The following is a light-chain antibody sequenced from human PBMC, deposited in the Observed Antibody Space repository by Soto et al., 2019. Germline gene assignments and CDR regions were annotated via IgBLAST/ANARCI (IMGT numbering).Light chain of an antibody. CDR3: SSYTRSSTYV. J-gene: IGLJ1*01. V-gene: IGLV2-14*01. CDR2: DVS. Sequence: QSALTQPASVSGSPGQSITISCTGTSSDVGGYNYVSWYQQHPGKAPKLMIYDVSNRPSGVSNRFSGSKSGNTASLTISGLQAEDEADYYCSSYTRSSTYVFGTGTTLTVL. CDR1: SSDVGGYNY.